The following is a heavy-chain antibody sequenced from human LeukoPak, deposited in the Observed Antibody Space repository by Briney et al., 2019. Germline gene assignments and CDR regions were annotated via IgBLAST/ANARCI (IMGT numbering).Heavy chain of an antibody. CDR3: ARDNYGSGSYYNVYYYYGMDV. CDR2: ISSSGSTI. J-gene: IGHJ6*02. CDR1: GFTFSDYY. V-gene: IGHV3-11*01. Sequence: GGSLRLSCAASGFTFSDYYMSWIRQAPGKGLEGVSYISSSGSTIYYADSVKGRFTISRDNAKNSLYLQMNSLRAEDTAVYYCARDNYGSGSYYNVYYYYGMDVWGQGTTVTVSS. D-gene: IGHD3-10*01.